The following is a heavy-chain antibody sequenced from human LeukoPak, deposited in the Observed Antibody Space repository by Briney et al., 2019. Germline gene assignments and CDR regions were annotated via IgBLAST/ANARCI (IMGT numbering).Heavy chain of an antibody. Sequence: PGGSLRLSCAASGFTFSSYSMNCVRQAPGKGLEWVSSISSSSSYIYYADSVKGRFTISRDNAKNSLYLQMNSLRAEDMAVYYCATAGPYSSSILILAGFDYWGQGTLVTVSS. CDR3: ATAGPYSSSILILAGFDY. CDR1: GFTFSSYS. D-gene: IGHD6-13*01. CDR2: ISSSSSYI. J-gene: IGHJ4*02. V-gene: IGHV3-21*01.